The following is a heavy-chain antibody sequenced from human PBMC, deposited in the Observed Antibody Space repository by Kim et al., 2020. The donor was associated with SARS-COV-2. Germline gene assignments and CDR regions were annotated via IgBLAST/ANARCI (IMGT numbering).Heavy chain of an antibody. V-gene: IGHV3-30*18. CDR2: ISYDGSIE. Sequence: GGSLRLSCAASGFTFSTYGMHWVRQAPGKGLEWVAVISYDGSIEYYVDSVKGRFTISRDNSKNTLYLQMNSLRTEDTAVYFCAKDLVNWNYGGYFGQWGQGTLVTVSS. CDR1: GFTFSTYG. D-gene: IGHD1-7*01. CDR3: AKDLVNWNYGGYFGQ. J-gene: IGHJ4*02.